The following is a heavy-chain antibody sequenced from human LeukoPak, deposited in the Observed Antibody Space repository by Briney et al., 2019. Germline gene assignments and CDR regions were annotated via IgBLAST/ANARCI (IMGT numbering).Heavy chain of an antibody. CDR1: GFTFSNAW. CDR2: IKSKTGGGTT. J-gene: IGHJ5*02. CDR3: TTDPDYDMLNGFDP. V-gene: IGHV3-15*01. Sequence: GGSLRLSCAASGFTFSNAWMSWVRQAPGKGLEWVGRIKSKTGGGTTDYPAPVKGRFTISRNDSKNTLYLQMNSLKTEDTAVYYCTTDPDYDMLNGFDPWGQGNLVTVSS. D-gene: IGHD3-9*01.